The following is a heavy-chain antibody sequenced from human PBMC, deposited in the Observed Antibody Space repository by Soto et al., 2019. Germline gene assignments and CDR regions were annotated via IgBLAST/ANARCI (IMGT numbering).Heavy chain of an antibody. CDR1: GDSISSANNY. CDR2: ISYSGTT. Sequence: SETLSLTCTVSGDSISSANNYWSWIRQPPGEGLEWIGFISYSGTTSNSPSLKSRLAISLDTSKNQFSLSLTSVTAADTAVYYCARGRGFSYGLDPWGQGTLVTVSS. D-gene: IGHD5-12*01. V-gene: IGHV4-30-4*01. CDR3: ARGRGFSYGLDP. J-gene: IGHJ5*02.